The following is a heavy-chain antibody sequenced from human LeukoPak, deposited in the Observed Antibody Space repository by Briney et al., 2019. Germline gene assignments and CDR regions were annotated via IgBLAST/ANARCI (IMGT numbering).Heavy chain of an antibody. Sequence: AGGSLRLSCAASGFTFSSYSMNWVRQAPGKGLEWVSSISSSSSYIYYADSVKGRFTISRDNAKNSLYLQMNSLRAEDTAVYYCARSAMVRGVTNIDYWGQGTLVTVSS. V-gene: IGHV3-21*01. CDR2: ISSSSSYI. D-gene: IGHD3-10*01. J-gene: IGHJ4*02. CDR1: GFTFSSYS. CDR3: ARSAMVRGVTNIDY.